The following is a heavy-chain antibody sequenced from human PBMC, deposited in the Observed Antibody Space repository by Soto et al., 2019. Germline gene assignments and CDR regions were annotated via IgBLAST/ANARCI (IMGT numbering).Heavy chain of an antibody. V-gene: IGHV4-39*01. J-gene: IGHJ5*02. CDR1: GGSISSSSYY. CDR3: ARHYLRVVWSGYNKNWFDP. CDR2: IYYSGST. Sequence: SETLSLTCTVSGGSISSSSYYWGWIRQAPGKGLEWIGSIYYSGSTYYNPSLKSRVTISVDTSKNQFSLKLSSVTAADTAVYYCARHYLRVVWSGYNKNWFDPWGQGTLVTVSS. D-gene: IGHD3-3*01.